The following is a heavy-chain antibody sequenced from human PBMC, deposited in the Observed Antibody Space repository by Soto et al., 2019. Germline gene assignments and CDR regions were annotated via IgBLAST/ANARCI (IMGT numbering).Heavy chain of an antibody. CDR1: GGSISSSSYY. J-gene: IGHJ4*02. CDR2: IYYSGST. CDR3: ARHPPAISISDH. D-gene: IGHD3-3*01. Sequence: QLQLQESGPGLVKPSETLSLTCTVSGGSISSSSYYWGWIRQPPGKGLEWIGSIYYSGSTYYNPSPKSRVTLAVDTSKTQFSLKLSSVTAADTAVYYCARHPPAISISDHWGQGTLVTVSS. V-gene: IGHV4-39*01.